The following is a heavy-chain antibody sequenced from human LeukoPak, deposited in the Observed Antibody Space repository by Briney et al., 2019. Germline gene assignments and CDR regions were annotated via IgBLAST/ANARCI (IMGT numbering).Heavy chain of an antibody. CDR2: LYNGGGA. J-gene: IGHJ4*02. CDR1: GFTVSSNS. Sequence: PGGSLRLSCAASGFTVSSNSMTWVRQAPGKGLEWGSILYNGGGANYADSVKGRFTISIDNSRNTLFLQINSLRAENTPVYYCARRDTTGWYHHFDYWGQGTLVTVSS. D-gene: IGHD6-19*01. V-gene: IGHV3-53*01. CDR3: ARRDTTGWYHHFDY.